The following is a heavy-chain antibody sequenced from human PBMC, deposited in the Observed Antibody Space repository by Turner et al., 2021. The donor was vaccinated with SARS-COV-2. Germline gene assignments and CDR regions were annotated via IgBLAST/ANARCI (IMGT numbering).Heavy chain of an antibody. CDR2: FDPEDGET. V-gene: IGHV1-24*01. D-gene: IGHD2-2*01. Sequence: QVQLVQSGAGVKKPGASVNVSCEISGYPLTELSVYWVRQAPGKGLEWMGGFDPEDGETIYAQNFQGRVTMTEDTSTDTAYMELSSLRSEDTAVYFCATGYQLRVNWFDPWGQGTLVTVSS. CDR3: ATGYQLRVNWFDP. CDR1: GYPLTELS. J-gene: IGHJ5*02.